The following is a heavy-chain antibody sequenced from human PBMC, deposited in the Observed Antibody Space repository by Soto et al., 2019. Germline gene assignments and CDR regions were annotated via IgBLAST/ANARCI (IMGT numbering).Heavy chain of an antibody. CDR2: IYHSGST. D-gene: IGHD4-17*01. Sequence: SETLSLTCAVSGGSISSNNWWSWVRQPPGKGLEWIGEIYHSGSTNYNPSLKSRVTISVDKSKNQFSLKLSSVTAADTAVYYCASRKYGDYPDYWGQGTLVTVSS. CDR1: GGSISSNNW. J-gene: IGHJ4*02. CDR3: ASRKYGDYPDY. V-gene: IGHV4-4*02.